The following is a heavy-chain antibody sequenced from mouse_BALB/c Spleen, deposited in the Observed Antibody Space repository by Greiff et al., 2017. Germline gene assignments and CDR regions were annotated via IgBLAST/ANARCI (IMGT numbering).Heavy chain of an antibody. J-gene: IGHJ3*01. D-gene: IGHD2-2*01. V-gene: IGHV14-3*02. CDR1: GFNIKDTY. Sequence: EVKLQESGAELVKPGASVKLSCTASGFNIKDTYMHWVKQRPEQGLEWIGRIDPANGNTKYDPKFQGKATITADTSSNTAYLQLSSLTSEDTAVYYCATYGYDPWFAYWGQGTLVTVSA. CDR2: IDPANGNT. CDR3: ATYGYDPWFAY.